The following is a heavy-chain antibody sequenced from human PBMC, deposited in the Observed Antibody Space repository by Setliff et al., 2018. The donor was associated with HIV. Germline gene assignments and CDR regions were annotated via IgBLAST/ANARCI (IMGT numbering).Heavy chain of an antibody. Sequence: ASVKVSCKPSGYTFTSYGISWVRQAPGQGLEWMGWISPATDKTNYAQKLQGRLTMTTDTSTSTAYMDLRSLRSDDTAVYYCARIKARDDAFDIWGQGTMVTVS. CDR2: ISPATDKT. CDR3: ARIKARDDAFDI. V-gene: IGHV1-18*01. CDR1: GYTFTSYG. J-gene: IGHJ3*02.